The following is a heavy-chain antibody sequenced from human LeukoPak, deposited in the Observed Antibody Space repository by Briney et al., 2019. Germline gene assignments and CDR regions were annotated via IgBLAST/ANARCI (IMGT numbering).Heavy chain of an antibody. CDR1: GFAFSSHF. CDR3: ARGPTYQHSSGHDFDY. CDR2: VSYDGSNQ. V-gene: IGHV3-30*04. J-gene: IGHJ4*02. D-gene: IGHD3-22*01. Sequence: GGSLRLSCAASGFAFSSHFMPWVRQAPGKGLEWVTSVSYDGSNQYYADSVKGRFTVSKDNSKNTLFLQVNSLRTEGTAVYYCARGPTYQHSSGHDFDYWGQGTLVTVSS.